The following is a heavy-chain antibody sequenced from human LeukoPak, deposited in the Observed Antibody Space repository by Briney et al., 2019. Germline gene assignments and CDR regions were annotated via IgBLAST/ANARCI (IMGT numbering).Heavy chain of an antibody. CDR2: INPNSGGT. CDR3: AREYYSISDY. CDR1: GYTFTGYL. V-gene: IGHV1-2*02. J-gene: IGHJ4*02. Sequence: ASVKVSCKASGYTFTGYLIHWVRQAPGQGLEWMGWINPNSGGTNYAQKFQGRVTKTRHTSISTAYMELSRLTSDDTAVYYCAREYYSISDYWGQGALVTVSS. D-gene: IGHD2-21*01.